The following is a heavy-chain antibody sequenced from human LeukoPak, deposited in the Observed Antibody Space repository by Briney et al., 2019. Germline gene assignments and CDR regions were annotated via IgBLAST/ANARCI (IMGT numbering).Heavy chain of an antibody. D-gene: IGHD3-10*01. CDR1: GFTFSSYW. CDR2: IKQDGSEK. CDR3: ARDVGFGELLYFDY. V-gene: IGHV3-7*01. Sequence: GGSLRLSCAASGFTFSSYWMSWVRQAPGKGLEWVANIKQDGSEKYYVDSVKGRFTISRDNAKNSLYLQMNSLRAEDMAVYYCARDVGFGELLYFDYWGQGTLVTVSS. J-gene: IGHJ4*02.